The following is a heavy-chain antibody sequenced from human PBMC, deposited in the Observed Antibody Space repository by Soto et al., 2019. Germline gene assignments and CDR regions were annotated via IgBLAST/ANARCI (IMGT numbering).Heavy chain of an antibody. J-gene: IGHJ6*02. Sequence: GGSLRLSCAASGFTVSSNYMSWVRQAPGKGLEWVSVIYSGGSTYYADSVKGRFTISRDNSKNTLYLQMNSLRAEDTAVYYCARDLGIAAAGTPEGMDVWGQGTTVTV. CDR1: GFTVSSNY. CDR3: ARDLGIAAAGTPEGMDV. CDR2: IYSGGST. D-gene: IGHD6-13*01. V-gene: IGHV3-53*01.